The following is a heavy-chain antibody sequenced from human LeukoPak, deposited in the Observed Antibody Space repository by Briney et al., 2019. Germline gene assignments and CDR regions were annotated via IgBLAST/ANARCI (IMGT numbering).Heavy chain of an antibody. V-gene: IGHV1-18*01. D-gene: IGHD6-13*01. CDR3: ASGAAAGSDYGMDV. CDR1: GYTLTSYG. CDR2: ISAYNGNT. J-gene: IGHJ6*02. Sequence: ASVKVSCKASGYTLTSYGISWVRQAPGQGLEWMGWISAYNGNTNYAQKLQGRVTMTTGTSTSTAYMELRSLRSDDTAVYYCASGAAAGSDYGMDVWGQGTTVTVSS.